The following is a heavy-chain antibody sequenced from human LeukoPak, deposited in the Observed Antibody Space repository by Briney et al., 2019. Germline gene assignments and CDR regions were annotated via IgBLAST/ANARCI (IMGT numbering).Heavy chain of an antibody. D-gene: IGHD3-22*01. CDR3: ARVGYYYDSSGYDAFDI. J-gene: IGHJ3*02. CDR2: IYTSGST. Sequence: SETLSLTCTVSGGSVSSYYWSWIRQPAGKGLEWIGHIYTSGSTSYNPSLKSQVTISVDTSKTQFSLKLSSVTAADSAVYYCARVGYYYDSSGYDAFDIWGQGTMVTVSS. CDR1: GGSVSSYY. V-gene: IGHV4-4*07.